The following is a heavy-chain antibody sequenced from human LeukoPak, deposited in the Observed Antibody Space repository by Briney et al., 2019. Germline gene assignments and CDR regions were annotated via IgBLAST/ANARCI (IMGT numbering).Heavy chain of an antibody. J-gene: IGHJ4*02. D-gene: IGHD4-23*01. Sequence: ASVKVSCKASGYTFTAYYVHWVRQAHGQGLEWMGWINPNSGGSNYAQKFQGRVTMTRDTSISTAYMELSSLTSDDAAVYYCARDRWELRVFDYWGQGTLVTVSS. CDR3: ARDRWELRVFDY. CDR1: GYTFTAYY. CDR2: INPNSGGS. V-gene: IGHV1-2*02.